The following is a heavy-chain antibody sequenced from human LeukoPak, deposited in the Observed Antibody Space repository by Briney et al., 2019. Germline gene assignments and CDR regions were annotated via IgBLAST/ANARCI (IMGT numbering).Heavy chain of an antibody. V-gene: IGHV3-30*04. D-gene: IGHD6-13*01. CDR2: ISYDGSNK. J-gene: IGHJ6*02. Sequence: GRSLRLSCAASGFTFSSYAMHWVRQAPGKGLEWVAVISYDGSNKYYADSVKGRFTISRDNSKDTLYLQMNSLRAEDTAVYYCARAYSSSWYYYYGTDVWGQGTTVTVSS. CDR3: ARAYSSSWYYYYGTDV. CDR1: GFTFSSYA.